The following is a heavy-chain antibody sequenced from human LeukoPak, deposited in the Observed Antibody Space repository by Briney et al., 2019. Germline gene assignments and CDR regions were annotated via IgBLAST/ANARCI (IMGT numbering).Heavy chain of an antibody. J-gene: IGHJ6*02. V-gene: IGHV1-2*04. Sequence: ASVKVSCKASGYTFTGYYMHWVRQAPGQGLEWMGWINPNSGGTNYAQKFQGWVTMTTDTSTSTAYMELRSLRSDDTAVYYCARDSGREYQLLYMGYYYYGMDVWGQGTTVTVSS. CDR3: ARDSGREYQLLYMGYYYYGMDV. CDR1: GYTFTGYY. CDR2: INPNSGGT. D-gene: IGHD2-2*02.